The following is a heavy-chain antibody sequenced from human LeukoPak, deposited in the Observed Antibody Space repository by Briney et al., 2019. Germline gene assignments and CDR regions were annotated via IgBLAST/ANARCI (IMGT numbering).Heavy chain of an antibody. CDR3: ARDRDSSGWYEGFDY. D-gene: IGHD6-19*01. CDR1: GFTFGSSA. Sequence: GRSLRLSCAASGFTFGSSAMHWVRQAPDKGLEWVAVISYDGSNKYYADSVKGRFTISRDNSKNTLYLQMNSLRADDTAVYYCARDRDSSGWYEGFDYWGQGTLVTVSS. J-gene: IGHJ4*02. CDR2: ISYDGSNK. V-gene: IGHV3-30-3*01.